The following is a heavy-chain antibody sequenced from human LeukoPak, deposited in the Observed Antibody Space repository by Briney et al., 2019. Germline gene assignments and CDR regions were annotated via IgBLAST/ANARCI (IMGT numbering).Heavy chain of an antibody. CDR1: GYTFTSYG. J-gene: IGHJ6*03. Sequence: ASVKVSCKASGYTFTSYGISWVRQAPGQGLEWMGLISAYNGNTNYAQKLQGRVTMTTDTSTSTAYMELRSLRSDDTAVYYCAKDHYYSSGSMTYYMDVWGKGTTVTVSS. CDR3: AKDHYYSSGSMTYYMDV. V-gene: IGHV1-18*01. CDR2: ISAYNGNT. D-gene: IGHD3-10*01.